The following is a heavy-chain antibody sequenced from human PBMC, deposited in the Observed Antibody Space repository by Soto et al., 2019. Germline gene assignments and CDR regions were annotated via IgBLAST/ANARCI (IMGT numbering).Heavy chain of an antibody. CDR1: GVSFSGYY. CDR2: IDHTGNT. CDR3: ARMTYGGPRGGDY. D-gene: IGHD2-21*01. J-gene: IGHJ4*02. V-gene: IGHV4-34*02. Sequence: QVQLQQWGAGLLKPSETLSLTCAVYGVSFSGYYWSWIRQPPGRGLEWIGEIDHTGNTNYNPSHTSRIPTSVDPSTNLSPLPSRSVSAADKAVFYCARMTYGGPRGGDYWGQGTLVTVSS.